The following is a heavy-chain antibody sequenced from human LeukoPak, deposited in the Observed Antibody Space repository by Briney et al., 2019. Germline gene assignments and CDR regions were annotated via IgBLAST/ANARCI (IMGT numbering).Heavy chain of an antibody. V-gene: IGHV3-13*01. CDR2: ICTAGDT. D-gene: IGHD2-2*01. J-gene: IGHJ4*02. CDR1: GFTFSSYD. CDR3: ARSIVVVPAAPAPSWIQLWRFDY. Sequence: GGSLRLSCAASGFTFSSYDMHWVRQATGKGLEWVSAICTAGDTYYPGSVKGRFTISRENAKNSLYLQMNSLRAGDTAVYYCARSIVVVPAAPAPSWIQLWRFDYWGQGTLVTVSS.